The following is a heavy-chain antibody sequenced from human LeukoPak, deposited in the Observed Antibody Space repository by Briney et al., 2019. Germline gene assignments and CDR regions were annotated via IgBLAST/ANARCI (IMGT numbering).Heavy chain of an antibody. CDR2: IYHSGST. D-gene: IGHD3-22*01. CDR1: GSSISSGGYS. V-gene: IGHV4-30-2*01. Sequence: SQTLSLTCAVSGSSISSGGYSWSWIRQPPGKGLEWIGYIYHSGSTYYNPSLKSRVTISVDRSKNQFSLKLSSVTAADTAVYYCARGMAWNYYDSSGYGLSGAFDIWGQGTMVTVSS. CDR3: ARGMAWNYYDSSGYGLSGAFDI. J-gene: IGHJ3*02.